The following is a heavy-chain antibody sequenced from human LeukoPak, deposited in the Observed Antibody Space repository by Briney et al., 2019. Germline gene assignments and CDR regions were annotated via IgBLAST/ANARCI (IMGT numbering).Heavy chain of an antibody. D-gene: IGHD3-16*01. CDR3: ARGSHRLYDYVWGTYESKDY. J-gene: IGHJ4*02. CDR2: ISGYNANT. Sequence: ASVKVSCKASGYTFTNHGISWVRQAPGQGLEWMGWISGYNANTNYVQKFQGRVTMTTDTSTHTAYMELRSLRSDDTAVYYCARGSHRLYDYVWGTYESKDYWGQGTLVTVSS. CDR1: GYTFTNHG. V-gene: IGHV1-18*01.